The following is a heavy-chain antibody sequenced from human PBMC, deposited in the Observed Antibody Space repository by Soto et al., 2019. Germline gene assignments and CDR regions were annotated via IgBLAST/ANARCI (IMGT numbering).Heavy chain of an antibody. Sequence: EVQLLESGGGLVQPGGSLRLSCAASGFTFSSYAMSWVRQAPGKGLEWVSAISGSGGSTYYADSVKGRFTISRDNSKNTLYLQMISLRAEDWAVYYCAKGSYYDSSGYLLGWGQGTLVTVSS. CDR2: ISGSGGST. CDR1: GFTFSSYA. D-gene: IGHD3-22*01. V-gene: IGHV3-23*01. J-gene: IGHJ4*02. CDR3: AKGSYYDSSGYLLG.